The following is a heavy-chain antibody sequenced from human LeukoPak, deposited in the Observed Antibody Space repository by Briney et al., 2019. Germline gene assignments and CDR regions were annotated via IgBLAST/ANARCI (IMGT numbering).Heavy chain of an antibody. CDR3: AKDRCSNGVGCYYYYMDV. J-gene: IGHJ6*03. V-gene: IGHV3-30*02. Sequence: PGGSLRLSCAASGFTFSSYGMHWVRQAPGKGLEWVAFIRYDGSNKYYADSVKGRFTISRDNSKNTLYLQMNSLRAKDTAVYYCAKDRCSNGVGCYYYYMDVWGKGTTVTISS. CDR1: GFTFSSYG. D-gene: IGHD2-8*01. CDR2: IRYDGSNK.